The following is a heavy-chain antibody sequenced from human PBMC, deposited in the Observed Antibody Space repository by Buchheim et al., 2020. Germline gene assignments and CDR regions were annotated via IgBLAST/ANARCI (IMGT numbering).Heavy chain of an antibody. V-gene: IGHV3-7*01. J-gene: IGHJ4*02. CDR1: GFTFSSYW. CDR3: ARVGGSDIVVVVAAPESPHEQYYFDY. CDR2: IKQDGSEK. Sequence: EVQLVESGGGLVQPGGSLRLSCAASGFTFSSYWMSWVRQAPGKGLEWVANIKQDGSEKYYVDSVKGRFTISRDNAKNSLYLQMNSLRAEDTAVYYCARVGGSDIVVVVAAPESPHEQYYFDYWGQGTL. D-gene: IGHD2-15*01.